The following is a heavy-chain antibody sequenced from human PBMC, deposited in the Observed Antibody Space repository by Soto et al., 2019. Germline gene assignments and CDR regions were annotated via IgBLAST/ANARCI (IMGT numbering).Heavy chain of an antibody. J-gene: IGHJ4*02. V-gene: IGHV1-69*13. CDR2: IIPLFGSA. CDR1: GVSLSSYI. Sequence: ASVKVSCKASGVSLSSYIINWVRQAPGQGFEWMGGIIPLFGSANHAQKLQGRVIITADVSTNTVYMEMSSLRFEDTAIYYCIYHYDSSGFYYVDYWGQGTLVTVSS. CDR3: IYHYDSSGFYYVDY. D-gene: IGHD3-22*01.